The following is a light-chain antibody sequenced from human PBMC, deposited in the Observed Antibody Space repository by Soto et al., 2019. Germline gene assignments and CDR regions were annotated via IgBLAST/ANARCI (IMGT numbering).Light chain of an antibody. Sequence: AIQMTQSPSSLSASVGDRVIITCRASQDIRNDLGWYQQKPGKAPNLLIYSASSLHTGVPSRFSGRLSGTDFTLTISSLQPEDSAIYYCLQYYGYPRTFGQGTKVEVK. CDR2: SAS. CDR1: QDIRND. V-gene: IGKV1-6*01. J-gene: IGKJ1*01. CDR3: LQYYGYPRT.